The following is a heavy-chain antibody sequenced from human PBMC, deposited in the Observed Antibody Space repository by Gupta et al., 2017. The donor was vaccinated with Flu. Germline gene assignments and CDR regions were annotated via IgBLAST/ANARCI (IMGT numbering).Heavy chain of an antibody. CDR1: GFTLSDHD. J-gene: IGHJ4*02. V-gene: IGHV3-48*03. CDR2: LITRDDP. Sequence: EVQLVESGGGLVQPGGSLRLSCAASGFTLSDHDVSWGRQAPGNAVKCVSSLITRDDPYYIESVKGRFTISRDSAKNSVYLQMDSLRAEDTALYYCARGHWDSWGQGTLVTVSS. CDR3: ARGHWDS.